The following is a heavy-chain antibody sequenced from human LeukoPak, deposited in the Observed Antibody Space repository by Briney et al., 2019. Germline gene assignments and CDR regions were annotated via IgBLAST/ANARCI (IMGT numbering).Heavy chain of an antibody. J-gene: IGHJ4*02. CDR3: ARRAGAYSHPYDY. V-gene: IGHV3-23*01. D-gene: IGHD4/OR15-4a*01. CDR1: GFRFNSYG. CDR2: ISAGGDRT. Sequence: PGGSLRLSCAASGFRFNSYGMTWVRLAPGKGLEWVSAISAGGDRTYYADAVKGRFTISRDNSNNTLYLQMNSLRAEDTAVYYCARRAGAYSHPYDYWGQGTLVTVSS.